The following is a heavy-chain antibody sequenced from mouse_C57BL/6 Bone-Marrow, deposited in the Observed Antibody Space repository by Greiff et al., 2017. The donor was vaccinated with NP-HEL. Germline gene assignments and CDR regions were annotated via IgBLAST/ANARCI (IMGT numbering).Heavy chain of an antibody. CDR2: IDPENGDT. V-gene: IGHV14-4*01. CDR1: GFNIKDDY. Sequence: VQLQQSGAELVRPGASVKLSCTASGFNIKDDYMHWVNQRPEQGLEWIGWIDPENGDTEYASKFQGKATITADTSSNTAYLQLSSLTSEDTAVYYCTLYYWTWFAYWGQGTLVTVSA. J-gene: IGHJ3*01. CDR3: TLYYWTWFAY. D-gene: IGHD2-1*01.